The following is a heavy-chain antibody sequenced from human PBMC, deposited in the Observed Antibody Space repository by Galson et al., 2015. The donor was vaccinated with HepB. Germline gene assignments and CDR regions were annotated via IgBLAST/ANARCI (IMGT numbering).Heavy chain of an antibody. CDR3: TTSWVYYYYYGMDV. D-gene: IGHD3-16*01. CDR2: IKSKTDGGTT. V-gene: IGHV3-15*01. Sequence: SLRLSCAASGFTFSNAWMSWVRQAPGKGLEWVGRIKSKTDGGTTDYAAPVKGRFTISRDDSKNTLYLQMNSLKTEDTAVYYCTTSWVYYYYYGMDVWGQGTTVTVSS. J-gene: IGHJ6*02. CDR1: GFTFSNAW.